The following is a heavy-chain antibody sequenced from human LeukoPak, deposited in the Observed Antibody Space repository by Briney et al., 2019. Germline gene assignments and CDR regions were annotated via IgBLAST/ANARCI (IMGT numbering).Heavy chain of an antibody. CDR1: GIGNILTKYA. CDR3: ASHPGQIEPVSGDN. V-gene: IGHV1-69*10. CDR2: INPIPDIA. Sequence: GASVKVSCKASGIGNILTKYAINWVRQAPGQGLEWMGGINPIPDIAFYAQRFQGRVTITADESTATSYMEVRSLTPDDTAIYYCASHPGQIEPVSGDNWGPGTLVTVS. J-gene: IGHJ4*02. D-gene: IGHD1-14*01.